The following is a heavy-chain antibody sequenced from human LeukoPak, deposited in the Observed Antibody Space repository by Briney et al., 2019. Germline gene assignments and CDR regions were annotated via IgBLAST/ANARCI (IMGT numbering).Heavy chain of an antibody. D-gene: IGHD6-13*01. J-gene: IGHJ2*01. CDR2: VYYSGST. CDR1: DGFISSFSYY. Sequence: SETLSLTCTVSDGFISSFSYYWAWIRQPPGKGLQWIGSVYYSGSTYYNPSLESRVTISVDTSKNQFSLQLRSVTAADTAVYYCARHEKGGAAAGYWYFDLWGRGTLITVSS. CDR3: ARHEKGGAAAGYWYFDL. V-gene: IGHV4-39*01.